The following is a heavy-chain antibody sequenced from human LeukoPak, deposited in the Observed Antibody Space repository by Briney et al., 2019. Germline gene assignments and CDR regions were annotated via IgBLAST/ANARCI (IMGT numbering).Heavy chain of an antibody. Sequence: ASVKVSCKASGYTFTGYYMHWVRQAPGQGLEWMGWINPNSGGTNYAQKFQGRVTMTRDTSTSTAYMELRSLRSDDTAVYYCARISNITSGSWYNYYYYGMDVVTDVWGQGTTVTVSS. J-gene: IGHJ6*02. D-gene: IGHD6-13*01. CDR1: GYTFTGYY. CDR2: INPNSGGT. CDR3: ARISNITSGSWYNYYYYGMDVVTDV. V-gene: IGHV1-2*02.